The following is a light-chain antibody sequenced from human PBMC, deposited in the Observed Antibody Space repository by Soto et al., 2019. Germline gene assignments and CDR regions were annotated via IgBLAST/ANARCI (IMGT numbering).Light chain of an antibody. J-gene: IGKJ3*01. Sequence: DIQMTQSPSSLSASVGDRVTITCLASQSISSYLNWYQQKPGKAPKLLIYAASILQSGVPSRFSGSGSATDLTLTISSLQPEDFATYYCQQSYSSPFTFGPGTKVDI. V-gene: IGKV1-39*01. CDR1: QSISSY. CDR3: QQSYSSPFT. CDR2: AAS.